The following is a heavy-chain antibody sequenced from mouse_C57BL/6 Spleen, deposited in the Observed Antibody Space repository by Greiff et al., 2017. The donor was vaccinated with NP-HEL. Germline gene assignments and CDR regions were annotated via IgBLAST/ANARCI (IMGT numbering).Heavy chain of an antibody. V-gene: IGHV6-3*01. CDR3: TGDWDEDY. Sequence: EVKVEESGGGLVQPGGSMKLSCVASGFTFSNYWMNWVRQSPEKGLEWVAQIRLKSDNYATHYAESVKGRFTISRDDSKSSVYLQMNNLRAEDTGIYYCTGDWDEDYWGQGTTLTVSS. CDR1: GFTFSNYW. CDR2: IRLKSDNYAT. D-gene: IGHD4-1*01. J-gene: IGHJ2*01.